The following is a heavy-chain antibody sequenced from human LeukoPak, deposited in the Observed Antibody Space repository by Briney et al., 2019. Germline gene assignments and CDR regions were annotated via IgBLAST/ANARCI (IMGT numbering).Heavy chain of an antibody. D-gene: IGHD6-13*01. CDR2: ISGSGGST. CDR1: GFTFSSYA. J-gene: IGHJ4*02. CDR3: AKVRGGAAAGTWYFDY. Sequence: GGSLRLSCAASGFTFSSYAMSWVRQAPGKGLEWVSAISGSGGSTYYADSVKGRFTISRDNSKNTLYLQMNSLRADDTAVYYCAKVRGGAAAGTWYFDYWGQGTLVTVSS. V-gene: IGHV3-23*01.